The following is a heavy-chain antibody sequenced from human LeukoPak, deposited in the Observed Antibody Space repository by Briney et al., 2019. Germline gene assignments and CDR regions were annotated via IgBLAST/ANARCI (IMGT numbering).Heavy chain of an antibody. CDR1: GYTFTSYY. CDR2: ISAYNGNT. D-gene: IGHD3-22*01. CDR3: ARDYDSSGYYPTGY. Sequence: ASVKVSCKASGYTFTSYYMHWVRQAPGQGLEWMGWISAYNGNTNYAQKFQGRVTMTTDTSTSTAYMELRSLRSDDTAVYYCARDYDSSGYYPTGYWGQGTLVTVSS. J-gene: IGHJ4*02. V-gene: IGHV1-18*04.